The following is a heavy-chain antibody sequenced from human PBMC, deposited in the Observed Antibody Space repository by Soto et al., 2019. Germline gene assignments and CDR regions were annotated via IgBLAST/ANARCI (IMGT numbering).Heavy chain of an antibody. CDR1: GFTFSRYA. CDR2: ISGSADST. V-gene: IGHV3-23*01. CDR3: AGQSFDSGS. J-gene: IGHJ5*02. D-gene: IGHD3-22*01. Sequence: PGGSLRLPCAASGFTFSRYAMSWVRQAPGKGLEWVSTISGSADSTYYADSVKGRFTISRDNSKNTLYLQMSSLRAEDTAVYYCAGQSFDSGSWGQGTLVTVSS.